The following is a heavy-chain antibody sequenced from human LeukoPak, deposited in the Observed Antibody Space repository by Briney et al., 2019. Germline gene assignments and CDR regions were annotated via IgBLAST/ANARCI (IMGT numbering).Heavy chain of an antibody. V-gene: IGHV3-23*01. CDR1: GFSFSSYG. D-gene: IGHD2-15*01. Sequence: GGSLRLSCAASGFSFSSYGISWVRQAPGKGLEWVSTINTSGGTTYYADSVKGRFTVSRDNSKNTLYLQMNSLRAEDTAVYYCAKDRVYCSGGSCYSGMMGYWGQGTLVTVSS. CDR2: INTSGGTT. J-gene: IGHJ4*02. CDR3: AKDRVYCSGGSCYSGMMGY.